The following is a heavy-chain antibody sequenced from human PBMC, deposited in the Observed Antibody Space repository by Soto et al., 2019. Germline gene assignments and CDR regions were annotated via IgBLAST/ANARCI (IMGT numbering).Heavy chain of an antibody. Sequence: ESGPTLVNPTQTLTLTCTFSGFSLNSNGICVNWIRQPPGKALEWLALIDWDDDKFYSTSLKTRLTISKDTSKNQVVLTMTNMDPVDTATYYCARSEYSSPLDYWGQGTLVTVS. CDR3: ARSEYSSPLDY. J-gene: IGHJ4*02. V-gene: IGHV2-70*01. CDR1: GFSLNSNGIC. D-gene: IGHD6-6*01. CDR2: IDWDDDK.